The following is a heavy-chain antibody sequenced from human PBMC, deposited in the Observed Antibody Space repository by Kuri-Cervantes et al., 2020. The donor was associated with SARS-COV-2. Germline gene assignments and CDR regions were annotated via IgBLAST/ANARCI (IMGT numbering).Heavy chain of an antibody. CDR3: GRVVIPAALDY. V-gene: IGHV3-48*03. Sequence: GESLKISCAASGFTFSSYEMNWVRQAPGKGLEWVSYISSSGSTIYYADSVKGRFTTSRDNAKNSLYLQMNSLRAEDTAVYYCGRVVIPAALDYWGQGTLVTVSS. D-gene: IGHD2-2*01. J-gene: IGHJ4*02. CDR2: ISSSGSTI. CDR1: GFTFSSYE.